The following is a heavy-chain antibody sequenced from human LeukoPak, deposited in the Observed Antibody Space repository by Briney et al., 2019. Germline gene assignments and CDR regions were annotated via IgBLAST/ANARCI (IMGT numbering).Heavy chain of an antibody. CDR1: GGSVSSGSYY. CDR2: IYYSGST. J-gene: IGHJ4*02. V-gene: IGHV4-61*01. CDR3: ARDYGDYVFDY. Sequence: PSETLSLTCTVSGGSVSSGSYYWSWIRQPPGKGLEWIGYIYYSGSTNYNPSLKSRVTISVDTSKNQFSLKLSSVTAADTAVYYRARDYGDYVFDYWGQGTLVTVSS. D-gene: IGHD4-17*01.